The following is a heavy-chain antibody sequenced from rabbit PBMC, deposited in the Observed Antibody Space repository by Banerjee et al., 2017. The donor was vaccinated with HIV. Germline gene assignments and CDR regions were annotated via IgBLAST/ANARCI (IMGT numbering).Heavy chain of an antibody. CDR3: ARDIYANYADNDFNL. Sequence: QSLEESGGDLVKPGASLTLTCKASGFDFSSSHDMCWVRQTPGKGLEWIGCTAGKSGTAGYASWAKGRFTISRSTSLNTVTLQMTSLTAADTATYFCARDIYANYADNDFNLWGPGTLVTVS. CDR2: TAGKSGTA. D-gene: IGHD4-2*01. CDR1: GFDFSSSHD. V-gene: IGHV1S40*01. J-gene: IGHJ4*01.